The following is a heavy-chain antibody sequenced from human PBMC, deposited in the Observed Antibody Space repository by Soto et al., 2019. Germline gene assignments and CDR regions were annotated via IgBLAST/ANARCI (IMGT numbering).Heavy chain of an antibody. D-gene: IGHD2-2*01. CDR1: GNTLSSYA. CDR2: IIPILGTT. V-gene: IGHV1-69*01. J-gene: IGHJ4*02. CDR3: ARGYQPMLPFDY. Sequence: QVQLVQSGAEVTKPGSSVKVSCKASGNTLSSYAFTWLRQAPGTRFELLGGIIPILGTTDYAQKFQDRVTITADEATTTVYMELSGLTSEDTAMYYWARGYQPMLPFDYWGQGTLVTVSS.